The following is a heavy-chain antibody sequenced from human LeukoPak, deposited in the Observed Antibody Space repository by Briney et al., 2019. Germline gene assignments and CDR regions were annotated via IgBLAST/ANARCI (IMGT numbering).Heavy chain of an antibody. D-gene: IGHD5-18*01. CDR3: ARDFGGYSYGTFDY. Sequence: SETLSLTCTVSGGSISSYYWSWIRQPPGKGLEWIGYIYYSGSTNYNTSLKSRVTISVDTSKNQFSLKLSSVTAADTAVYYCARDFGGYSYGTFDYWGQGTLVTVSS. CDR2: IYYSGST. V-gene: IGHV4-59*01. CDR1: GGSISSYY. J-gene: IGHJ4*02.